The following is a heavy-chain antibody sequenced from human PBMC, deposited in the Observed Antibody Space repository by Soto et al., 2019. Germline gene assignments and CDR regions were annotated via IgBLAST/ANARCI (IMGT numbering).Heavy chain of an antibody. J-gene: IGHJ4*03. D-gene: IGHD3-3*01. V-gene: IGHV3-21*01. CDR2: ISSSSSYI. Sequence: EVQLVESGGGLVKPGGSLRLSCAASGFTFSSYSMNWVRQAPGKGLEWVSSISSSSSYIYYADSVKGRFTISRDNAKNSLYPQLNSLTAEETAVYYCARDPYDFWSGGGDYWVQGTLVTVSS. CDR1: GFTFSSYS. CDR3: ARDPYDFWSGGGDY.